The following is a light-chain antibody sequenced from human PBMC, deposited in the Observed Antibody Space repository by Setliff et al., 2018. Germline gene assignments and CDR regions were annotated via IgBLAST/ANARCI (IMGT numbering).Light chain of an antibody. J-gene: IGKJ4*01. Sequence: DIQMTQSPSSLSASVGDRVTITCRASQSISNYLNWYQQKPGKAPKLQIYAASSLQSGVPSRFSGSGSGTDFTLTIRSLQPEDFATYFCQQSYSTPLTLGGGTKVDIK. V-gene: IGKV1-39*01. CDR1: QSISNY. CDR2: AAS. CDR3: QQSYSTPLT.